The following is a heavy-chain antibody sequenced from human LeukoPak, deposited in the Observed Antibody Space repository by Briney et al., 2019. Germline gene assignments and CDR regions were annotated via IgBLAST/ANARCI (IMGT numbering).Heavy chain of an antibody. CDR1: GFTFSSYA. Sequence: GSLRLSCAASGFTFSSYAMSWIRQAPGKGLEWVSGISGSGGSTYYADSVKGRFTISRDNSKNTLYLQMNSLRAEDTAVYYCARWGSGENFDYWGQGTLVTVSS. V-gene: IGHV3-23*01. D-gene: IGHD6-19*01. J-gene: IGHJ4*02. CDR3: ARWGSGENFDY. CDR2: ISGSGGST.